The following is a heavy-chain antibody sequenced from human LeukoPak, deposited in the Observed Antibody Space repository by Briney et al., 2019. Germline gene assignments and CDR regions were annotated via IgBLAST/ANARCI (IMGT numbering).Heavy chain of an antibody. CDR3: ARVVGFGDAWFDP. CDR1: GFTFNSYN. J-gene: IGHJ5*02. V-gene: IGHV3-21*01. CDR2: ISSGSSYI. Sequence: GRSLRLSCAASGFTFNSYNMNWVRQAPGEGLEWVSSISSGSSYIYYADSVKGRFTISRDNAKNSLYLQMNSLRAEDTAVYYCARVVGFGDAWFDPWGQGTLVTVCS. D-gene: IGHD3-10*01.